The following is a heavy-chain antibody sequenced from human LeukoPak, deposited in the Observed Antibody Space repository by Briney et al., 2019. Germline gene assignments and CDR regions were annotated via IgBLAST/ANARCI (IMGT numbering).Heavy chain of an antibody. CDR3: ARDLRFNYYDSSGYYYSSINY. CDR2: INPNSGGT. D-gene: IGHD3-22*01. CDR1: GYTFTAYY. Sequence: ASVKVSCKASGYTFTAYYIHWVRQAPGQGLEWMGWINPNSGGTNYAQKFQGRVTMTRDTSISTAYMELSRLRSDDTAVYYCARDLRFNYYDSSGYYYSSINYWGQGTLVTVSS. V-gene: IGHV1-2*02. J-gene: IGHJ4*02.